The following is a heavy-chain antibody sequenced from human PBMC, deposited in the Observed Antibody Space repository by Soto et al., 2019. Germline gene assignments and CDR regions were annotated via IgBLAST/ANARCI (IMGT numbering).Heavy chain of an antibody. Sequence: GGSLRLSCAASGFTFNSYGMHWVRQGPGNGLEWVAFISYDSTKTYYADSVKGRFTISRDNSNSALYVQMNSLTGEDTAVYYCARTRSSWSDFHYYSLDVWGQGTTVTVSS. CDR1: GFTFNSYG. D-gene: IGHD6-6*01. V-gene: IGHV3-30*03. J-gene: IGHJ6*02. CDR3: ARTRSSWSDFHYYSLDV. CDR2: ISYDSTKT.